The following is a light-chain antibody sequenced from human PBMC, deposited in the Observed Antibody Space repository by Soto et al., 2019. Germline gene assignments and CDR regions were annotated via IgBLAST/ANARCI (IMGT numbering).Light chain of an antibody. CDR2: SAS. CDR1: QGIGVR. Sequence: IQMTQSPSSLSASIGDRVTITCRASQGIGVRLAWFQQKPGKAPQYLIQSASTLASGVPSRFSGSGSGTDFILTINTLQPEDVATYYCLQVYSFPRTFGQGTKVE. V-gene: IGKV1-12*01. CDR3: LQVYSFPRT. J-gene: IGKJ1*01.